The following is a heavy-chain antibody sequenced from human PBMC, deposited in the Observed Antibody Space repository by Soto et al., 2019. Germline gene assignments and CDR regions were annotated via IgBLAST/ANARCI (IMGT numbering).Heavy chain of an antibody. CDR3: AREGENINYDFWSGYLYCYYGMDV. D-gene: IGHD3-3*01. V-gene: IGHV4-4*07. CDR1: GGSISSYY. CDR2: IYTSGST. Sequence: SETLSLTCTVSGGSISSYYWSWIRQPAGKGLEWIGRIYTSGSTNYNPSLKSRVTMSVDTSKNQFSLKLSSVTAADTAVYYCAREGENINYDFWSGYLYCYYGMDVWGQGTTVTVSS. J-gene: IGHJ6*02.